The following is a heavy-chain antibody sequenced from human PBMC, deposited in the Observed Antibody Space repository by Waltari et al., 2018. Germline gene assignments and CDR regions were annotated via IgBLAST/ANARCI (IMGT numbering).Heavy chain of an antibody. D-gene: IGHD2-15*01. V-gene: IGHV1-69*05. CDR3: ASKLGYCSGGSCYSLNY. CDR2: IIPIFGTA. J-gene: IGHJ4*02. Sequence: QVQLVQSGAEVKKPGSSVKVSCKASGGTFSSYAISWVRQAPGQGLEWMGGIIPIFGTANYAQKFQGRVTITTDESTSTAYMELSSLRSEDTAVYYCASKLGYCSGGSCYSLNYWGQGTLVTVSS. CDR1: GGTFSSYA.